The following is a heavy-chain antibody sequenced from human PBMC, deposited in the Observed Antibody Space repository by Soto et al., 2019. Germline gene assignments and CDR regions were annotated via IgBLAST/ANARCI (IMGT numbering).Heavy chain of an antibody. Sequence: EVQLLESGGGLVQPGGSLTLSCAASGFTFSSYGMTWVRQAPGKGLEWVSFSSATGAGRYYADSVKCRFTISRDNSKNTLYLQMSSLRADDTAVYYCAKDRRAGGNYGFYSDFWGQGALVIVSS. CDR3: AKDRRAGGNYGFYSDF. J-gene: IGHJ4*02. CDR2: SSATGAGR. V-gene: IGHV3-23*01. CDR1: GFTFSSYG. D-gene: IGHD1-7*01.